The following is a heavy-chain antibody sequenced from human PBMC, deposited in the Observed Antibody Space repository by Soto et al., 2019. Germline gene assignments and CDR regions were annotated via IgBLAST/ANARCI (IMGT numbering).Heavy chain of an antibody. CDR1: GFTFSSYD. CDR2: ISVTGSGT. J-gene: IGHJ4*02. D-gene: IGHD4-17*01. V-gene: IGHV3-23*01. CDR3: ARTTTTKSRDY. Sequence: EVQLLESGGGLVQPGGSLGLSCAASGFTFSSYDMSWVRQAPGKGLEYVSSISVTGSGTYYADCVKGRFTISRDTSKNTQYLQMNSLRVEDTAVYYCARTTTTKSRDYWGQGTLVTVSS.